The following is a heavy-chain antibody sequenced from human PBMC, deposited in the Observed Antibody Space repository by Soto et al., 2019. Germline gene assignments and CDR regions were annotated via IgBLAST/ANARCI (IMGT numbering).Heavy chain of an antibody. CDR2: IYYSGRT. V-gene: IGHV4-39*01. J-gene: IGHJ4*02. CDR1: GGSISSSSYY. D-gene: IGHD6-19*01. CDR3: ARRTVNIRTFYSGLKTHCFDY. Sequence: SETLSLTCAVSGGSISSSSYYWGWIRQPPGKGLEWIGSIYYSGRTYYTPSLQIRVAISVDTSKNQFSLKLNSVTAADTAVYYCARRTVNIRTFYSGLKTHCFDYWGQGTLVTVSS.